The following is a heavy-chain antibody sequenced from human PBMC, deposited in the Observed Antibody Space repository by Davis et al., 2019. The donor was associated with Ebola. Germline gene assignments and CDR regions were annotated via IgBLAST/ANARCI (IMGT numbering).Heavy chain of an antibody. V-gene: IGHV3-30-3*01. CDR3: AREHDYSKGLSFGY. D-gene: IGHD4-11*01. CDR1: GFTFSSYA. CDR2: ISYDGSNK. J-gene: IGHJ4*02. Sequence: PGGSLRLSCAASGFTFSSYAMHWVRQAPGKGLEWVAVISYDGSNKYYADSVKGRFTISRDNSKNTLYLQMNSLRAEDTAVYYCAREHDYSKGLSFGYWGQGTLVTVSS.